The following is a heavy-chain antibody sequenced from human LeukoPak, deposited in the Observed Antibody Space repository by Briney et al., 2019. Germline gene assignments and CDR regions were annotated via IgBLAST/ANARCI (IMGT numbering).Heavy chain of an antibody. J-gene: IGHJ1*01. V-gene: IGHV4-4*07. CDR2: MYISGNT. Sequence: PSETLSLTCTVSGGSISNYCWSWIRQSAGKGLEWIGRMYISGNTNYNPSLKSRVTMSIDTSKNQFSLKLSSVTAADTAVYYCASQYYYGTSGYYDSLYFQHWGQGALVTVSS. CDR3: ASQYYYGTSGYYDSLYFQH. CDR1: GGSISNYC. D-gene: IGHD3-22*01.